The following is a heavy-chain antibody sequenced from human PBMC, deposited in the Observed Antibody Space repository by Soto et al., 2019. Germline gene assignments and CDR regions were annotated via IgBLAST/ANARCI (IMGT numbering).Heavy chain of an antibody. Sequence: WGSLRLSCAASGFTFSSYAMSWVRQAPGKGLEWVPAISGSGGSTYYADSVKGRFTISRDNSKNTLYLEMKSLRAEDTAVYYCAKELSSPDXWGQGTLVTVSX. D-gene: IGHD6-13*01. CDR2: ISGSGGST. CDR3: AKELSSPDX. V-gene: IGHV3-23*01. CDR1: GFTFSSYA. J-gene: IGHJ4*02.